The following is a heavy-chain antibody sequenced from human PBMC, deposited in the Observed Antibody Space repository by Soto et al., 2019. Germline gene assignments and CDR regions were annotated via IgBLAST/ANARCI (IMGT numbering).Heavy chain of an antibody. CDR1: RYTFADYY. Sequence: ASVKVSCKASRYTFADYYMHWVRQAPGQGLEWMGGFDPEDGETIYAQKFQGRVTMTEDTSTDTAYMELSSLRSEDTAVYYCATSIVVPAASDAFDIWGQGTMVTLSS. CDR3: ATSIVVPAASDAFDI. J-gene: IGHJ3*02. V-gene: IGHV1-24*01. D-gene: IGHD2-2*01. CDR2: FDPEDGET.